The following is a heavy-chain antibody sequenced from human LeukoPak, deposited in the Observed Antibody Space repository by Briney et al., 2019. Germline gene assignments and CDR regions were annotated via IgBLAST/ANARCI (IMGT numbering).Heavy chain of an antibody. CDR2: IYYSGST. CDR1: GGSISSYY. J-gene: IGHJ6*02. V-gene: IGHV4-59*12. CDR3: ARALFNLYSSGWYGSGYYYGMDV. D-gene: IGHD6-19*01. Sequence: SETLSLTCTVSGGSISSYYWSWIRQPPGKGLEWIGYIYYSGSTNYNPSLKSRVTISVDTSKNQFSLKLSSVTTADTAVYYCARALFNLYSSGWYGSGYYYGMDVWGQGTTVTVSS.